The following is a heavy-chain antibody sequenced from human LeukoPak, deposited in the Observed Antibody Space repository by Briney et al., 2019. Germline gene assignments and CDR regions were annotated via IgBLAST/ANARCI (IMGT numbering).Heavy chain of an antibody. D-gene: IGHD3-22*01. CDR2: IFSGGST. J-gene: IGHJ4*02. CDR1: GFTVSSNY. CDR3: ARSKVASDYYDSSGYPFDY. V-gene: IGHV3-53*01. Sequence: PGGSLRLSCAASGFTVSSNYMSWVRKAPGKGLDWVSVIFSGGSTYYADSVKGRFTISRDNSKNTLYLQMNSLRAEDTAVYYCARSKVASDYYDSSGYPFDYWGQGTLVTVSS.